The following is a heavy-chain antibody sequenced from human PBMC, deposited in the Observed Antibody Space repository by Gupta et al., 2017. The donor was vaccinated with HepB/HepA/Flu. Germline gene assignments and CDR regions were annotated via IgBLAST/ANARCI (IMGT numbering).Heavy chain of an antibody. J-gene: IGHJ6*03. CDR2: IFYTGTS. CDR1: GGSLISSYY. Sequence: QLQLQESGPGLVRPSDTLSLNCTVSGGSLISSYYWAWIGQPPGKGLEWIGSIFYTGTSYYNPSLESRVTFSIDTSENQMSLQLTSVTAADTAVYYCARVMTSVTTYYYYYMDVWGKGTTVTVSS. CDR3: ARVMTSVTTYYYYYMDV. D-gene: IGHD4-17*01. V-gene: IGHV4-39*01.